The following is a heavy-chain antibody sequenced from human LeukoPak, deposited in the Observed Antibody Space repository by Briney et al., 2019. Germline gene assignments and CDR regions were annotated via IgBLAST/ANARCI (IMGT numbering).Heavy chain of an antibody. CDR3: ARRQTYFDY. V-gene: IGHV4-59*08. CDR1: GGSISPYF. CDR2: IYYSGST. Sequence: SETLSLTCTVSGGSISPYFWSWIRQPPGKGLEWIGYIYYSGSTNYNPSLKSRVTISVDTSKDQFSLKLSSVTAADTAVYYCARRQTYFDYWGQGTLVTVSS. J-gene: IGHJ4*02.